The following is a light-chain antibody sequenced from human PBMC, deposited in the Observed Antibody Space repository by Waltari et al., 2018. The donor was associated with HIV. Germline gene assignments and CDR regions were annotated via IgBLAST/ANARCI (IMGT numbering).Light chain of an antibody. CDR1: QSISSY. V-gene: IGKV1-39*01. Sequence: DIQMTQSPSSLSASVGDRVTITCRESQSISSYLNWYQQKPGKAPKLLIYAASSLQSGVPSRFSGSGSGTDFTLTISSLQPEDFATYYCQQSYSTPRITFGQGTRLEIE. CDR2: AAS. J-gene: IGKJ5*01. CDR3: QQSYSTPRIT.